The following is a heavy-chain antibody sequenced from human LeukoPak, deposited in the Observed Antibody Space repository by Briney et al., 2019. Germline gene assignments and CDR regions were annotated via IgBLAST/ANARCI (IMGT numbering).Heavy chain of an antibody. CDR1: GGSITNYY. V-gene: IGHV4-59*08. CDR2: IYDSGST. D-gene: IGHD2-2*01. CDR3: ARLGCSSTSCSLDY. J-gene: IGHJ4*02. Sequence: SETLSLTCTVSGGSITNYYWSWIRQPPGKGLEWIGYIYDSGSTNYSPSLKSRVTISIDTSKNQFSLKLSSVTAADTAVYYCARLGCSSTSCSLDYWGQGTLVTVSS.